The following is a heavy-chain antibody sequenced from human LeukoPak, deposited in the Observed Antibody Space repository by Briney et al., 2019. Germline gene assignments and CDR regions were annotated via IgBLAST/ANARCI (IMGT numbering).Heavy chain of an antibody. D-gene: IGHD6-13*01. CDR1: GYTFTSYD. J-gene: IGHJ5*02. V-gene: IGHV1-8*01. CDR3: ARGLGATATNWFDP. Sequence: GASVKVSCKASGYTFTSYDINWVRQATGQGLEWMGWMNPNSGNTGYAQKFQGRVTMTRNTSISTAYMELSSLRSEDTAVYYCARGLGATATNWFDPWGQGTLVTVSS. CDR2: MNPNSGNT.